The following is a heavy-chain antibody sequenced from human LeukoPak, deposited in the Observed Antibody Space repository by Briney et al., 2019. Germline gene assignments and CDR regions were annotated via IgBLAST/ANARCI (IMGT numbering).Heavy chain of an antibody. CDR1: GGSFSGYY. V-gene: IGHV4-34*01. Sequence: PSETLSLTCAVYGGSFSGYYWSWIRQPPGKGLEWIGEINHSGSTNYNPSLKSRVTISVDTSKNQFSLKLSSVTAADTAVYYCARFYYDSSGYQPPFDYWGQGTLVTVSS. J-gene: IGHJ4*02. CDR2: INHSGST. D-gene: IGHD3-22*01. CDR3: ARFYYDSSGYQPPFDY.